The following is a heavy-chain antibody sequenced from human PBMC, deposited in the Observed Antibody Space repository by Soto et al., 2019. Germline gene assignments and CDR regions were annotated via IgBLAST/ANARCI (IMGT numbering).Heavy chain of an antibody. V-gene: IGHV4-4*02. CDR3: ARDPGWGSSWSTYPMDV. CDR2: IYHSGST. J-gene: IGHJ6*02. CDR1: GGSISSSNW. D-gene: IGHD6-13*01. Sequence: SETLSLTCAVSGGSISSSNWWSWVRQPPGKGLEWIGEIYHSGSTNYNPSLKSRVTISVDKSKNQFSLKLSSVTAADTAVYYCARDPGWGSSWSTYPMDVWGQGTTVTVSS.